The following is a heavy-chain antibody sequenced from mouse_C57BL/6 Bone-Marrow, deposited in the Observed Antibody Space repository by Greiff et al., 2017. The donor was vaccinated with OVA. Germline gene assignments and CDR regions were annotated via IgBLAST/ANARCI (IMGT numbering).Heavy chain of an antibody. CDR2: IYIGNGYT. CDR1: GYTFTSYG. Sequence: VQLQQSGAELVRPGSSVKMSCKTSGYTFTSYGINWVKQRPGQGLEWIGYIYIGNGYTEYNEKFKGKATLTSDTSSGTAYMQLSSLTSEDSAIYFCAKAIWGNYPHFDYWGQGTTLTVSS. CDR3: AKAIWGNYPHFDY. D-gene: IGHD2-1*01. V-gene: IGHV1-58*01. J-gene: IGHJ2*01.